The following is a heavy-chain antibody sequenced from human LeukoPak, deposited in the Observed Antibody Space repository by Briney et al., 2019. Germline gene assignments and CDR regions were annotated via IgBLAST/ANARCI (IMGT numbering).Heavy chain of an antibody. CDR3: ARDDYGDAFDI. J-gene: IGHJ3*02. CDR1: GGSISSYY. Sequence: SETLSLTCTVSGGSISSYYWSWIRQPPGKGLEWIGYIYYSGSTNYNPSLKSRVTISVDTSKNQFPLKLSSVTAADTAVYYCARDDYGDAFDIWGQGTMVTVSS. V-gene: IGHV4-59*01. CDR2: IYYSGST. D-gene: IGHD4/OR15-4a*01.